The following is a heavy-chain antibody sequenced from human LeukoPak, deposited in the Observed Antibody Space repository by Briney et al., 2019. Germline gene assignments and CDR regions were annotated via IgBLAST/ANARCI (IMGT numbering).Heavy chain of an antibody. CDR1: GGSISSSSYY. Sequence: SETLSLTCTVSGGSISSSSYYWGWIRQPPGKGLEWIGSIYYSGSTYYNPSLKSRVTIPVDTSKNQFSLKLSSVTAADTAVYYCARDALDGDIVLMVYAHYFDYWGQGTLVTVSS. J-gene: IGHJ4*02. CDR2: IYYSGST. D-gene: IGHD2-8*01. V-gene: IGHV4-39*07. CDR3: ARDALDGDIVLMVYAHYFDY.